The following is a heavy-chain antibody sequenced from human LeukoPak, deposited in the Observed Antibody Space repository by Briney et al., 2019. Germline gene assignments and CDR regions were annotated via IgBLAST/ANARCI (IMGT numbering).Heavy chain of an antibody. V-gene: IGHV4-59*11. J-gene: IGHJ6*02. D-gene: IGHD4-17*01. CDR1: GVAISSHF. Sequence: PSETLSLTCTVSGVAISSHFWSWVRQPPGKGLEWLGYIYHNGTTKYNPSLKSRVTISIATSKHQFSLKLRSVTAADTAMYYCARDVTLYGAYGGAYYYGMDVWGQGITVTVSS. CDR3: ARDVTLYGAYGGAYYYGMDV. CDR2: IYHNGTT.